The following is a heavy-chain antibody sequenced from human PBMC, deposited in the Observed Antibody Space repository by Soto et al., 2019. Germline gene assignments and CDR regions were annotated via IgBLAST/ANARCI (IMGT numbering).Heavy chain of an antibody. CDR3: ARAPNLGYCSSTSCPPGWFDP. Sequence: ASVKVSCKASGYTFTSYDINWVRQATGQGLEWMGWMNPNSGNTGYAQKFQGRVTMTRNTSISTAYMELSSLRSEDTAVYYCARAPNLGYCSSTSCPPGWFDPWGQGTLVTVSS. CDR1: GYTFTSYD. D-gene: IGHD2-2*01. J-gene: IGHJ5*02. CDR2: MNPNSGNT. V-gene: IGHV1-8*01.